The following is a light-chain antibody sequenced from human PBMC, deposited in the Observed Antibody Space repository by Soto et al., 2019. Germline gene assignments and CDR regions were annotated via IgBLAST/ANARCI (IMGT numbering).Light chain of an antibody. J-gene: IGKJ1*01. CDR2: GAS. Sequence: EIVLTQSPGTLSLSPGERATLSCRASQSVSTSYLAWYQQKPGQAPRLLIYGASSRATGIPDRFSGSGSGTDFTLTISRLEPADFAGYYCQQFGGSPRTVGQGTKVEI. CDR3: QQFGGSPRT. CDR1: QSVSTSY. V-gene: IGKV3-20*01.